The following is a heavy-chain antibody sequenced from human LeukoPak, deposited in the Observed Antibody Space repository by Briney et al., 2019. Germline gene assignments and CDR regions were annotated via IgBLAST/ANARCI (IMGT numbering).Heavy chain of an antibody. CDR1: EFSVGSNY. CDR3: AIGPSGYHNT. V-gene: IGHV3-66*01. J-gene: IGHJ4*02. Sequence: GGSLRLSCAASEFSVGSNYMTWVRQAPGKGLEWVSLIYSGGSTYYADSVKGRFTISRDNSKNTLYLQMNSLRAEDTAVYYCAIGPSGYHNTGGKGTLVTVSS. D-gene: IGHD5-12*01. CDR2: IYSGGST.